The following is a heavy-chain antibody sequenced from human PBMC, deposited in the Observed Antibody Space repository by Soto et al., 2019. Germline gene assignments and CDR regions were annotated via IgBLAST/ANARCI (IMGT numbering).Heavy chain of an antibody. CDR1: GFTFDYYA. CDR2: ISWNSGSI. J-gene: IGHJ2*01. CDR3: AKSCSGGSCYPGVFDL. Sequence: GGSLRLSCAASGFTFDYYAMHWVRQAPGKGLEWVSGISWNSGSIGYADSVKGRFTISRDNAKNSLYLQMNSLRAEDTASYYCAKSCSGGSCYPGVFDLWGRGTLVTVSS. V-gene: IGHV3-9*01. D-gene: IGHD2-15*01.